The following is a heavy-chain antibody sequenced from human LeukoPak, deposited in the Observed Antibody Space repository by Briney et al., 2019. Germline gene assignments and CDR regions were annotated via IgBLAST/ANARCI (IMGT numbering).Heavy chain of an antibody. CDR2: ISGSGGST. J-gene: IGHJ4*02. V-gene: IGHV3-23*01. Sequence: GGSLRLSCAASGFTSSSYAMSWVRQAPGKGLEWVSAISGSGGSTYYADSVKGRFTISRDNSKNTLYLQMNSLRAEDTAVYYCAKGVGYGDYVSYWGQGTLVTVSS. D-gene: IGHD4-17*01. CDR3: AKGVGYGDYVSY. CDR1: GFTSSSYA.